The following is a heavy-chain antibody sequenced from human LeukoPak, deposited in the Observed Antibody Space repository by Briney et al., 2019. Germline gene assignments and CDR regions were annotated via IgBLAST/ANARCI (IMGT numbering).Heavy chain of an antibody. V-gene: IGHV4-59*01. CDR3: ESLYGGSHFDY. J-gene: IGHJ4*02. Sequence: SETLSLTCTISGGSISSYYWSWIRQPPGKGLEWIGYIYYSGSTNYNPSLKSRVTISVDTSKNQFSLKLTSVTAADTAVYYCESLYGGSHFDYWGQGTLVTVSS. D-gene: IGHD4-23*01. CDR2: IYYSGST. CDR1: GGSISSYY.